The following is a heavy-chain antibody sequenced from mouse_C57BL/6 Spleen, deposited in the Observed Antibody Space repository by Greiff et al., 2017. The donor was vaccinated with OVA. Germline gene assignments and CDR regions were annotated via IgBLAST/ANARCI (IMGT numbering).Heavy chain of an antibody. D-gene: IGHD1-1*01. J-gene: IGHJ2*01. CDR1: GYAFSSSW. CDR3: ARADYYGSRHFDY. Sequence: VQLQQSGPELVKPGASVKISCKASGYAFSSSWMNWVKQRPGKGLEWIGRTYPGDGDTNYNGKFKGKATLTADKSSSTAYMQLSSLTSEDSAVYFCARADYYGSRHFDYWGQGTTLTVSS. V-gene: IGHV1-82*01. CDR2: TYPGDGDT.